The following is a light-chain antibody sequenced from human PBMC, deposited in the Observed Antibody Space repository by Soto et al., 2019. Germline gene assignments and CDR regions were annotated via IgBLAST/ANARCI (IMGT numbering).Light chain of an antibody. CDR1: SSYVGAYNY. J-gene: IGLJ3*02. Sequence: QSALTQPPSASGSPGQSVTISCTGTSSYVGAYNYVSWYQQHPGKTPKLMIYEVNKPPSGVPDRFSGSKSANTASLTVSGLQTEDEADYYCTSYAGSNKWVFGGGTKLTVL. CDR3: TSYAGSNKWV. CDR2: EVN. V-gene: IGLV2-8*01.